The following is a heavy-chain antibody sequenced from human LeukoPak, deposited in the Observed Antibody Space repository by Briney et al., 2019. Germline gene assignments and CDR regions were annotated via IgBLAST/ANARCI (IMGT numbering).Heavy chain of an antibody. J-gene: IGHJ3*02. Sequence: KPSETLSLNCTVSGGSISSYYWSWIRQPPGKGLEWIGYIYYSGSTNYNPSLKSRVTISVDTSKNQFSLKLSSVTAADTAVYYCARAAGVPVAFDIWGQGTMVTVSS. CDR2: IYYSGST. CDR3: ARAAGVPVAFDI. CDR1: GGSISSYY. D-gene: IGHD2-8*01. V-gene: IGHV4-59*01.